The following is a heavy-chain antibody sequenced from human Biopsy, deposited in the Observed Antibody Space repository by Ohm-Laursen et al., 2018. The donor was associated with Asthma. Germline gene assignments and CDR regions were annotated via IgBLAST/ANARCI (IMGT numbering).Heavy chain of an antibody. CDR2: IYRNGDT. V-gene: IGHV4-30-2*06. CDR3: ARGWNCGGDCYSLDS. Sequence: SQTLSLTCAVSGDSIDSGDYSWTWIRQSPGVGLEWIGYIYRNGDTYYNPTLKNRVTISIDRSKNQFSLRLRSVTAADTAVYYCARGWNCGGDCYSLDSWGQGPWSPSPQ. J-gene: IGHJ4*02. CDR1: GDSIDSGDYS. D-gene: IGHD2-21*02.